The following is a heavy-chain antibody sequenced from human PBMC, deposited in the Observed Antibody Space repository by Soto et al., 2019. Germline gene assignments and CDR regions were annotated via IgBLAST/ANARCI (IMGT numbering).Heavy chain of an antibody. D-gene: IGHD2-15*01. CDR2: ISGKNGNK. Sequence: QVQLVQSGVEVKKPGASVKVSCKASGYTFISHGISWVRQAPGQGLEWMGWISGKNGNKNYADKLQRRVTLTTDTSTSTAYMELRSLRSDDAAVYYCARVSSSIVVVPGYGMDVWGQGTTVTVSS. V-gene: IGHV1-18*04. CDR3: ARVSSSIVVVPGYGMDV. J-gene: IGHJ6*02. CDR1: GYTFISHG.